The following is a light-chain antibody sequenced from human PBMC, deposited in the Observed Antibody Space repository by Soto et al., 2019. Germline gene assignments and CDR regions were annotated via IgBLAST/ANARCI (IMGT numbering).Light chain of an antibody. CDR1: HSISNS. CDR3: QQYNNWPPRT. Sequence: EIVMTQSPASLSVSPGETATLSCRASHSISNSLAWYQQKPGQAPSLLIYGASTRGTGIPARFSGSGSGTEFTLTISSLQSEDSALYYRQQYNNWPPRTFGQGTKLEIK. CDR2: GAS. J-gene: IGKJ2*01. V-gene: IGKV3-15*01.